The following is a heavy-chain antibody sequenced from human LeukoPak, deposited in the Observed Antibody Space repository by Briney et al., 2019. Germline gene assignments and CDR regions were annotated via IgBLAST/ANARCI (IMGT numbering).Heavy chain of an antibody. V-gene: IGHV3-11*01. J-gene: IGHJ4*02. D-gene: IGHD3-3*01. CDR1: GYTFSDYC. CDR2: ISSSGSTI. CDR3: ARGEDYDFWSGYSVY. Sequence: PGGSLRLSCAASGYTFSDYCMSWIRQAPGRGLEWVSYISSSGSTIYYADSVKGRFTISRDNAKDSLYLQMNSLRAEDTAVYYCARGEDYDFWSGYSVYWGQGTLVTVSS.